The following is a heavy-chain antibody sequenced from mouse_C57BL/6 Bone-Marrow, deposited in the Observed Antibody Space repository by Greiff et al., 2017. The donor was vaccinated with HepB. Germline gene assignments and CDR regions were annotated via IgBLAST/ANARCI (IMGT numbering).Heavy chain of an antibody. D-gene: IGHD1-1*01. J-gene: IGHJ4*01. Sequence: VQLQQSGAELVKPGASVKLSCKASGYTFTEYSIHWVKQRPGQGLEWIGWFYPGSGGTKYNEKFKDKATLTADKSSSTAYMELSRLTSEDSAVYFCASHERKVPQFITTVVALEDYAIDYWGQGTSVTVSS. V-gene: IGHV1-62-2*01. CDR3: ASHERKVPQFITTVVALEDYAIDY. CDR2: FYPGSGGT. CDR1: GYTFTEYS.